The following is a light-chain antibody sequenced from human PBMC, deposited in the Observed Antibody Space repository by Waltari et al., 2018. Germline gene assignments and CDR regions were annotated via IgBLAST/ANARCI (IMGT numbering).Light chain of an antibody. V-gene: IGKV3-20*01. J-gene: IGKJ1*01. CDR3: QHYVRLPAT. Sequence: EIELTQSPGTLSLSSGERATLSCRASQLVSRTFAWYQQKPGQAPKLLIYGASIRATGIPDRFTGSGSGTHFSLTISSLEPEDFAIYFCQHYVRLPATFGQGTKVEIK. CDR2: GAS. CDR1: QLVSRTF.